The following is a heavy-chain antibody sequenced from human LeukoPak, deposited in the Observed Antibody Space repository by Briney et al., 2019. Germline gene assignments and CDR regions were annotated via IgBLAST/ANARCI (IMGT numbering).Heavy chain of an antibody. V-gene: IGHV3-30*18. CDR1: GFTFSNYA. J-gene: IGHJ6*02. CDR2: ISYDGSNK. CDR3: AKGPHIGMDV. Sequence: GGSLRLSCAASGFTFSNYAMNWARQAPGKGLEWVAVISYDGSNKYYADSVKGRFTISRDNSKNTLYLQMNSLRAEDTAVYYCAKGPHIGMDVWGQGTTVTVSS.